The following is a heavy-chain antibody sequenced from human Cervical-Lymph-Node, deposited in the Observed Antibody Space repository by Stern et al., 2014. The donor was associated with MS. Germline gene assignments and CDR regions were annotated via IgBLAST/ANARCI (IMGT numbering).Heavy chain of an antibody. V-gene: IGHV4-34*01. J-gene: IGHJ4*02. Sequence: QVQLQQWGAGLLKPSETLSLTCGVSGGSFSDYYWSWIRQAPGKGLEWIGEINHNGDTNYNPSLKSRVSLSVDPSKNQFSLKLSSVTAADTSVYYCARGPQHSSWYFPFDYWGQGTLVTVSS. CDR1: GGSFSDYY. CDR2: INHNGDT. D-gene: IGHD6-13*01. CDR3: ARGPQHSSWYFPFDY.